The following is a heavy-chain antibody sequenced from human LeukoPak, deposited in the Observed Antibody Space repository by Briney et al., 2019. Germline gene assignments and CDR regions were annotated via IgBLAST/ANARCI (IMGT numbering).Heavy chain of an antibody. V-gene: IGHV3-9*01. J-gene: IGHJ4*02. CDR2: INWNSFRI. D-gene: IGHD3-22*01. CDR3: VKGDYYDNSGYYRGDD. CDR1: GFIFDDYV. Sequence: GGSLRLSCAASGFIFDDYVMHWVRQAPGKGLEWVAGINWNSFRIGYADSVKGRFTISRDNGKNSLYLEMNSLRAEDTALYYCVKGDYYDNSGYYRGDDWGQGTLVTVSS.